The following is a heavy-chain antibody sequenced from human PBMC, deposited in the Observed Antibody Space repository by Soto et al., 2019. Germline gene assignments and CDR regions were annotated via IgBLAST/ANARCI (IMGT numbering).Heavy chain of an antibody. CDR3: VVPATAVFDY. Sequence: SETLSLTCVVSGGSISSSNWWSWVRQPPGKVLEWIGEIYHSGTTNYSPSLKSRVIISADMSKNHFSLTLTSVTAADTAVYYCVVPATAVFDYWGQGTPVTVSS. CDR1: GGSISSSNW. D-gene: IGHD6-13*01. CDR2: IYHSGTT. J-gene: IGHJ4*02. V-gene: IGHV4-4*02.